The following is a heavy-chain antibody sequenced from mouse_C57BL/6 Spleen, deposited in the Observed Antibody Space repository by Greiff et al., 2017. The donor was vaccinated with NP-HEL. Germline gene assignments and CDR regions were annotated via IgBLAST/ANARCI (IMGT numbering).Heavy chain of an antibody. D-gene: IGHD2-3*01. CDR3: VRQYDYAMDY. J-gene: IGHJ4*01. V-gene: IGHV10-1*01. CDR1: GFSFNTYA. Sequence: EVKLMESGGGLVQPKGSLKLSCAASGFSFNTYAINWVRQAPGKGLEWVARIRSKSNNYATYYADSVKDRFTISRDDSESMLYLQMNNLKTEDTAMYYCVRQYDYAMDYWGQGTSVTVSS. CDR2: IRSKSNNYAT.